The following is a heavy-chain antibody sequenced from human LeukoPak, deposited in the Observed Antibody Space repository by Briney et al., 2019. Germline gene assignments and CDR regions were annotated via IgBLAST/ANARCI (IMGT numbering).Heavy chain of an antibody. Sequence: GGSLRLSCAASGFTVSSNYMSWVRQAPGKGLEWVSVIYSGGSTYYADSVKGRFTISRDDSKNTLYLQMNSLRAEDTAVYYCAGEVDYGDYYFDYWGQGTLVTVSS. CDR3: AGEVDYGDYYFDY. CDR1: GFTVSSNY. CDR2: IYSGGST. V-gene: IGHV3-53*01. J-gene: IGHJ4*02. D-gene: IGHD4-17*01.